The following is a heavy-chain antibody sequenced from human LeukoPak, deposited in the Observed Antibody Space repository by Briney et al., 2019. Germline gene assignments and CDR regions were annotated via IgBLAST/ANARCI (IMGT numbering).Heavy chain of an antibody. CDR3: ARAGGGYDY. J-gene: IGHJ4*02. CDR1: GDSIGSSGFY. Sequence: PSETLSLTCTVSGDSIGSSGFYWGWIRQPPGKGLEWIGSIYYSGKTYYNPSLKSRVTISVDTSKNQFSLKLSSVTAADTAVYYCARAGGGYDYWGQGTLVTVSS. V-gene: IGHV4-39*07. CDR2: IYYSGKT. D-gene: IGHD5-12*01.